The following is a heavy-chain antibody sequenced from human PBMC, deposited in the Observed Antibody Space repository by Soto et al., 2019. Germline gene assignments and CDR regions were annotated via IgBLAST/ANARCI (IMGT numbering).Heavy chain of an antibody. CDR2: IYYSGST. CDR1: GGSISSSSYY. V-gene: IGHV4-39*01. D-gene: IGHD3-10*01. Sequence: QLQLQESGPGLVKPSETLSLTCTVSGGSISSSSYYWGWIRQPPGKGLEWIGSIYYSGSTYYNPSLKSRVTISVDTSKNQFSLKLSSVTAADTAVYYCARRPQTLRYGSGPPLWGQGTLVTVSS. J-gene: IGHJ4*02. CDR3: ARRPQTLRYGSGPPL.